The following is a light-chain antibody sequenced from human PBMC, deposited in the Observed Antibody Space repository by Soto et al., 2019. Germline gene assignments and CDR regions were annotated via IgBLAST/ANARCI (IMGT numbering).Light chain of an antibody. Sequence: EIVLTQSPGTLSLSPGERATLSCRASQSVSSNYLAWYQQKPGQAPRLLIYGASSRATGIPDRFSASGSGTDFTLTISRLEPEDFAVYYCQQYGSSPPLTFGGGTKVEIK. CDR2: GAS. CDR3: QQYGSSPPLT. CDR1: QSVSSNY. J-gene: IGKJ4*01. V-gene: IGKV3-20*01.